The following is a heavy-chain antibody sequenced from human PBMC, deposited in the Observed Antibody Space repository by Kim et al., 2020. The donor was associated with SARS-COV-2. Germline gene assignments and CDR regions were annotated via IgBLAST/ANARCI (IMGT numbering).Heavy chain of an antibody. V-gene: IGHV3-23*01. J-gene: IGHJ4*02. CDR3: ANGYSTSYPQGQYEY. D-gene: IGHD5-18*01. CDR1: GFTFSNYV. CDR2: IGVGDGKT. Sequence: GGSLRLSCAASGFTFSNYVMCWVRQPPGKGLAWVSCIGVGDGKTYYADSVKGRFTISRDNSESTVHLQMNSLRAEDTAVYYCANGYSTSYPQGQYEYWGQGTLVTVSS.